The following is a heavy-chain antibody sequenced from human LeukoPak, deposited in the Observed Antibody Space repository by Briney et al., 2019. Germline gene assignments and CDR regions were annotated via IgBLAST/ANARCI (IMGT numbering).Heavy chain of an antibody. CDR1: GFTFSSYG. J-gene: IGHJ4*02. CDR3: AGQREPSGWPVDY. Sequence: GRSLRLSCAASGFTFSSYGMHWVRQAPGKGLEWVAVIWYDGSNKYYADSVKGRFTISRDNSKNTLYLQMNSLRAEDTAVYYCAGQREPSGWPVDYWGQGTLVTVSS. D-gene: IGHD6-19*01. V-gene: IGHV3-33*01. CDR2: IWYDGSNK.